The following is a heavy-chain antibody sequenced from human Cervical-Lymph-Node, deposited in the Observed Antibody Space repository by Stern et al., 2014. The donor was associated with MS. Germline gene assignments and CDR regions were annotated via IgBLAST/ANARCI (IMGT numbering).Heavy chain of an antibody. V-gene: IGHV3-21*01. Sequence: EMQLVESGGGLVKPGGSLRLSCAASGFTFSSYSMNWVRQAPGKGLEWVSSISSSSSYIYYAGSVKGRFTISRDNAKNSLYLQMNSLRAEDTAVYYCARDQHGDYYDSSGYYDAPIDYWGQGTLVTVSS. J-gene: IGHJ4*02. D-gene: IGHD3-22*01. CDR3: ARDQHGDYYDSSGYYDAPIDY. CDR2: ISSSSSYI. CDR1: GFTFSSYS.